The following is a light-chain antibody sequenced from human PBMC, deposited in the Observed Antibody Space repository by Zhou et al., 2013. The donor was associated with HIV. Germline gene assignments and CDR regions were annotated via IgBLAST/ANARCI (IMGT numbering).Light chain of an antibody. CDR2: GAS. Sequence: EIALTQSPDTLSLSPGERVILSCRASETGRYNSLAWYQQKSGQAPRLLIYGASSRATGIPDRFSGSGFGADFALTIDRLEPEDFAVYYCQQYGSSPFTFGGGTKVEIK. CDR1: ETGRYNS. J-gene: IGKJ4*01. V-gene: IGKV3-20*01. CDR3: QQYGSSPFT.